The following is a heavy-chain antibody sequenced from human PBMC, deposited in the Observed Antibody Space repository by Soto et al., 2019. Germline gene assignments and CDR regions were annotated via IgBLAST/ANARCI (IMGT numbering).Heavy chain of an antibody. D-gene: IGHD3-16*01. CDR2: IITVVDIA. CDR3: ASEVPYTDFDYLFDN. V-gene: IGHV1-69*02. J-gene: IGHJ4*02. CDR1: GGTFNNYT. Sequence: VQLVQSGAEVKKPGSSVKVSCKTSGGTFNNYTINWVRQAPGQGLEWMGRIITVVDIANSALKFRDRVSITPDTATSTAYLELSSLRSEYTAMYYCASEVPYTDFDYLFDNWGQGTLVTVSS.